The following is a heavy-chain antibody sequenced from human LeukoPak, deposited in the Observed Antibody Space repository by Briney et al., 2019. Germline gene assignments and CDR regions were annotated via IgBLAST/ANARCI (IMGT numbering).Heavy chain of an antibody. CDR1: GFTFSAYA. J-gene: IGHJ5*02. CDR2: ISSNAESA. CDR3: AKGAATFGDGPDP. Sequence: GGSLSLTCAASGFTFSAYAMHWVRRAPGKGLHWVSAISSNAESAYYADSVQGRFTISRDNSKNMLYLQMDSLWAEDTAVYYCAKGAATFGDGPDPWAKGTLVTVSS. V-gene: IGHV3-23*01. D-gene: IGHD3-10*01.